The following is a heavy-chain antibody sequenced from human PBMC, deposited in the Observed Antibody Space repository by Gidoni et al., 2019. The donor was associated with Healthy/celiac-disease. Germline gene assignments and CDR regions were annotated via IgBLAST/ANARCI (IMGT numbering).Heavy chain of an antibody. CDR1: AFSLSTGGVG. V-gene: IGHV2-5*02. D-gene: IGHD6-19*01. CDR2: IYWDDDK. CDR3: GQRPEQWLVRGGWFDP. J-gene: IGHJ5*02. Sequence: ITLTESAPTLVHPTHTLTLTCTFPAFSLSTGGVGVGSIRQRPGNALAWLALIYWDDDKRYSPSLKRRLTSTKDTSKNQVVLKMTNMDPVDTATYYCGQRPEQWLVRGGWFDPWGHVTLVTVSS.